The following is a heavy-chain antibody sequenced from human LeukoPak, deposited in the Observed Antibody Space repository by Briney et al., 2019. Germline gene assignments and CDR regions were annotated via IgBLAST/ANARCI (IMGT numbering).Heavy chain of an antibody. V-gene: IGHV3-48*03. Sequence: GGSLRLSCAASGFTFSSYEMNWDRQAPGKGLEWVSYISSSGSTICYADSVKGRFTISRDNAKNSLYLQMNSLRAEDTAVYYCARGNYCTNGVCFGLDYWGQGTLVTVSS. CDR2: ISSSGSTI. CDR3: ARGNYCTNGVCFGLDY. CDR1: GFTFSSYE. D-gene: IGHD2-8*01. J-gene: IGHJ4*02.